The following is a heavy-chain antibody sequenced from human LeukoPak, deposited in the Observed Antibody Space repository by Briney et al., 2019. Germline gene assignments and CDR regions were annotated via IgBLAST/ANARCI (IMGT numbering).Heavy chain of an antibody. V-gene: IGHV3-15*01. J-gene: IGHJ4*02. D-gene: IGHD5-12*01. CDR1: GFSFINDW. CDR3: TTVRAGGYFEFDY. CDR2: IKSKTDAETT. Sequence: GGSLRLSCAASGFSFINDWMSWVRQAPGKGLEWVGRIKSKTDAETTDYAAPVKGRFTTSRDDSKTTVYLQMNGLKTEDTAVYYCTTVRAGGYFEFDYWGQGTLVTVSS.